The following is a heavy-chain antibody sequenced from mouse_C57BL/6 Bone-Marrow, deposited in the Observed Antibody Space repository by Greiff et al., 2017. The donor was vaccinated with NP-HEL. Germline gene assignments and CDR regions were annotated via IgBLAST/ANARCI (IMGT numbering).Heavy chain of an antibody. D-gene: IGHD1-1*01. CDR3: AREGGDYGSPFAY. V-gene: IGHV3-6*01. J-gene: IGHJ3*01. CDR2: ISYDGSN. CDR1: GYSIISGYY. Sequence: EVHLVESGPGLVKPSQSLSLTCSVTGYSIISGYYWNWIRQFPGNKLEWMAYISYDGSNNYNPSLKNRISIHRDISKNQFFLKLTSVTTEDTATYYCAREGGDYGSPFAYWGQGTLVTVSA.